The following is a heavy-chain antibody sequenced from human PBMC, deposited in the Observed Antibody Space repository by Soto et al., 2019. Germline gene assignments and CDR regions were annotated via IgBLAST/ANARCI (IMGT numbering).Heavy chain of an antibody. J-gene: IGHJ4*02. Sequence: GSLRLSCAASGFTFSSYSMNWVRQAPGKGLEWVSSISSSSSYIYYADSVKGRFTISRDNAKNSLYLQMNSLRAEDTAVYYCAREPAPGIAAVFDYWGQGTLVTVSS. D-gene: IGHD6-13*01. CDR3: AREPAPGIAAVFDY. V-gene: IGHV3-21*01. CDR1: GFTFSSYS. CDR2: ISSSSSYI.